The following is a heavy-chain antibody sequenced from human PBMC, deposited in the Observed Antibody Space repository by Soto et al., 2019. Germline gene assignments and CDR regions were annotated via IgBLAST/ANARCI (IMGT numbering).Heavy chain of an antibody. D-gene: IGHD3-22*01. V-gene: IGHV4-59*01. CDR3: ARLNYYDSTDYFDS. CDR1: GGSISSYN. J-gene: IGHJ4*02. Sequence: PSETLSLTCTVSGGSISSYNWSWIRQPPGRGLEWIGYIYYSGSTNYNPSPKSRVTISVDTSKNRFSLKLSSVTAADTAVYYCARLNYYDSTDYFDSWGQGTLVTVSS. CDR2: IYYSGST.